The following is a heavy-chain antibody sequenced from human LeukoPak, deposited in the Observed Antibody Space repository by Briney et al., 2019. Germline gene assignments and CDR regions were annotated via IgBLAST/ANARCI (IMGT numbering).Heavy chain of an antibody. V-gene: IGHV1-69*13. CDR1: GYTFTSYY. CDR3: ARDKREYSYGFLYDYYYYGMDV. J-gene: IGHJ6*02. Sequence: GASVKVSRKASGYTFTSYYMHWVRQAPGQGLEWMGGIIPIFGTANYAQKFQGRVTITEDESTSTAYMELSSLRSEDTAVYYCARDKREYSYGFLYDYYYYGMDVWGQGTTVTVSS. D-gene: IGHD5-18*01. CDR2: IIPIFGTA.